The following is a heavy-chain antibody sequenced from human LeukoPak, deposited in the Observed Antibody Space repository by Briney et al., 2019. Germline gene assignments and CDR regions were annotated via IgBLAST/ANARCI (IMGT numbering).Heavy chain of an antibody. J-gene: IGHJ4*02. D-gene: IGHD6-19*01. V-gene: IGHV1-8*03. CDR3: ARGRRIAVARVYYFDY. CDR2: MNPNSGNT. Sequence: ASVKVSCKASGYTFTSYDINWVRQATGQGLECMGWMNPNSGNTGYAQKFQGRVTITRNTSISTAYMELSSLRSEDTAVYYCARGRRIAVARVYYFDYWGQGTLVTVSS. CDR1: GYTFTSYD.